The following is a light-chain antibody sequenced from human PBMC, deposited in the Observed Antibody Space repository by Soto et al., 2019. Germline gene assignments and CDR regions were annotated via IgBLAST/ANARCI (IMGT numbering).Light chain of an antibody. Sequence: EIGMAQSPAALSVSAGERATLSCRASQSVSSYLAWYQQKPGKAPKLLIYGASTMASGIPSRFSGSGSGTEFTLTISSLQSEDFAAYYCQQYDSLPLTFGEGTKVDI. V-gene: IGKV3-15*01. CDR1: QSVSSY. CDR2: GAS. J-gene: IGKJ4*01. CDR3: QQYDSLPLT.